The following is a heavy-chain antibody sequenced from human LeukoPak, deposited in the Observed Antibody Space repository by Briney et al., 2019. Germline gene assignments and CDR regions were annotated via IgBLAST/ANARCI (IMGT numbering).Heavy chain of an antibody. Sequence: GGSLRLSCAASGFTLTTHGLNWVRQAPGKGLEWVTVIAKDGLEKHYADSVKGRFTIARDICRHTVFLEMDSLRHEDTAVYYCAIDMGIRSDGHPHNEFDSWGQGTPVTVSS. CDR3: AIDMGIRSDGHPHNEFDS. J-gene: IGHJ4*02. D-gene: IGHD3-16*01. CDR2: IAKDGLEK. CDR1: GFTLTTHG. V-gene: IGHV3-30*19.